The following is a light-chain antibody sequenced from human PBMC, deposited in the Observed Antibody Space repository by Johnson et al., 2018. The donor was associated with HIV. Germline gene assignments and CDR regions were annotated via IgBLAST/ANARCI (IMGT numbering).Light chain of an antibody. CDR1: SSNIGSNT. J-gene: IGLJ1*01. Sequence: QSVLTQSPSASGTPGQSVTISCSGSSSNIGSNTVNWYQQLPGTAPKLLIYRNNQRPSGVPDRFSGSKSGTSASLAISGLQAEDEADYYCAAWDDSLNGSYVFGTGTKVTVL. CDR2: RNN. V-gene: IGLV1-44*01. CDR3: AAWDDSLNGSYV.